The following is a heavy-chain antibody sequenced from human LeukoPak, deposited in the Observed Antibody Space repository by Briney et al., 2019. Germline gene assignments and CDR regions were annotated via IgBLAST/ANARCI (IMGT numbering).Heavy chain of an antibody. J-gene: IGHJ4*02. CDR3: ANFGGDSSGYYYPLDY. Sequence: PGGSLRLSCAASGFTFSNYWMSWVRQAPGKGLEWVANMKQDGSETYYVDSVKGRFTISRDNSKNTLYLQMNSLRAEDTAVYYCANFGGDSSGYYYPLDYWGQGTLVTVSS. V-gene: IGHV3-7*03. CDR1: GFTFSNYW. CDR2: MKQDGSET. D-gene: IGHD3-22*01.